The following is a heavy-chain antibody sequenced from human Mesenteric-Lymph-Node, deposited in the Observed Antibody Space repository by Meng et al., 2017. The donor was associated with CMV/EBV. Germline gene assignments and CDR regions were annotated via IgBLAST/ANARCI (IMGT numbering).Heavy chain of an antibody. CDR3: VSLPIAAAVRGY. D-gene: IGHD6-25*01. V-gene: IGHV4-39*07. CDR1: GGSISSTAYY. CDR2: IYYSGST. Sequence: SETLSLTCTVSGGSISSTAYYWGWIRQPPGKGLEWIGSIYYSGSTYHNPSLKSRVTISVDTSKNQFSLRLTSVTAADTAVYYCVSLPIAAAVRGYWGQGTLVTVSS. J-gene: IGHJ4*02.